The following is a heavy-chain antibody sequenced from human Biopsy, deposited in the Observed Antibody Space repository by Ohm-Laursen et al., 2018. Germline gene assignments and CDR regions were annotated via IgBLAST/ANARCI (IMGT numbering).Heavy chain of an antibody. J-gene: IGHJ6*02. V-gene: IGHV3-33*01. CDR3: ARDPIVGSKADGMDV. Sequence: SLRLSCAASGFTFSVYAMHWVRQAPGKGLEWVAIIWYDGSSEYYADSVKGRFTISRDNSKNTVYLQMNSLRVEDTTVYYCARDPIVGSKADGMDVWGQGTTVTVSS. CDR2: IWYDGSSE. D-gene: IGHD1-26*01. CDR1: GFTFSVYA.